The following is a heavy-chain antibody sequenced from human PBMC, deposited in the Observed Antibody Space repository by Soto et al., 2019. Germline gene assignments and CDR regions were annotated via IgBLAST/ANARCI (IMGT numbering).Heavy chain of an antibody. CDR2: ISSSSSNT. V-gene: IGHV3-11*06. D-gene: IGHD2-2*02. CDR3: VRDSSDIVVVPAAIEGVRAP. Sequence: QVYLVESGGGLVKPGGSLRLSCSASGFTFSDYYMSWIRQAPGKGLEWVSYISSSSSNTRYADSVKGRFTISRDNAKNSLYLQMNSPRAEDTAVYYCVRDSSDIVVVPAAIEGVRAPWGQGTLVTVSS. J-gene: IGHJ5*02. CDR1: GFTFSDYY.